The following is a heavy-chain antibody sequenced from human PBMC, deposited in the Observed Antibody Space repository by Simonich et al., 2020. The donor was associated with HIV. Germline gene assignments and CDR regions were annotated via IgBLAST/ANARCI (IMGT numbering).Heavy chain of an antibody. CDR2: IYYSGNT. J-gene: IGHJ3*02. CDR3: ARVGIRMYAFDI. V-gene: IGHV4-31*03. CDR1: GGSLSSDGYY. D-gene: IGHD1-20*01. Sequence: QVQLQESGPGLVKPSQTLSLTCTVSGGSLSSDGYYWSWIRQHPGKGLEWIGYIYYSGNTYYTPSLKSRVTISVDTSKNQFSLKLSSVTAADTAVYYCARVGIRMYAFDIWGQGTMVTVSS.